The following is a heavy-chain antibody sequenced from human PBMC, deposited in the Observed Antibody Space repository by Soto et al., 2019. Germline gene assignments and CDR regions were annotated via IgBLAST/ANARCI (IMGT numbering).Heavy chain of an antibody. V-gene: IGHV4-39*01. Sequence: QLQLQESGPGLVKPSETLSLTCTVSGGSISSSSYYWGWIRQPPGKGVEWIGSIYYSGSTNYSPSFKGRVTLSVDPSKNQFSLKLSSVTAADTAVYYCASRIPTGDFDYWGQGTLVTVSS. CDR1: GGSISSSSYY. CDR3: ASRIPTGDFDY. CDR2: IYYSGST. J-gene: IGHJ4*02. D-gene: IGHD7-27*01.